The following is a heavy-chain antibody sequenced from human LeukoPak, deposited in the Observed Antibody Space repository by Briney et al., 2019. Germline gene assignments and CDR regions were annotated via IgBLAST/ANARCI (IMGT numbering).Heavy chain of an antibody. CDR1: GFTFSSYS. CDR2: ISSSSSYI. CDR3: APEIYQSDY. V-gene: IGHV3-21*01. Sequence: KPGGSLRLSCAASGFTFSSYSMNWVRQAPGKGLEWVSSISSSSSYIYYADSLKGRFTISRDNAKNSLYLQMNSLRVEDTAVYYCAPEIYQSDYWGQGTLVTVSS. J-gene: IGHJ4*02. D-gene: IGHD2-2*01.